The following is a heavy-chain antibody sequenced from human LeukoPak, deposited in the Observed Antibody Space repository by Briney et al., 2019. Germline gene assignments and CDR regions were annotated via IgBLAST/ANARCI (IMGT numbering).Heavy chain of an antibody. CDR1: GDSMRSGSYY. D-gene: IGHD2-15*01. J-gene: IGHJ6*03. V-gene: IGHV4-61*02. CDR2: IYTSGST. CDR3: ARELEVAAAGTLYYYYYYMDV. Sequence: SETLSLTCTVSGDSMRSGSYYWNWIRQPAGKGLEWIGRIYTSGSTNYNPSLKSRVTISVDTSKNQFSLKLSSVTAADTAVYYCARELEVAAAGTLYYYYYYMDVWGKGTTVTISS.